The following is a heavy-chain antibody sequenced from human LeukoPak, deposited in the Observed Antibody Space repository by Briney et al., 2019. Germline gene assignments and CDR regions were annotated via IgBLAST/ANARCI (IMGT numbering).Heavy chain of an antibody. Sequence: ASVNVSCKASGYTFTGYYMHWVRQAPGQRLEWMGWINPNSGGTNYAQKFQGRVTMTRDTSISTAYMELSRLRSDDTAVYYCARDLGCSGGSCRVDIGMVTGYWGQGTLVTVSS. D-gene: IGHD2-15*01. CDR3: ARDLGCSGGSCRVDIGMVTGY. V-gene: IGHV1-2*02. CDR2: INPNSGGT. CDR1: GYTFTGYY. J-gene: IGHJ4*02.